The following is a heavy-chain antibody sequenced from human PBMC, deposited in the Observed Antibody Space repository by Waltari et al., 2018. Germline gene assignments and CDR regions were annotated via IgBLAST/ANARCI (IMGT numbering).Heavy chain of an antibody. V-gene: IGHV3-15*07. CDR1: EFPCGQVW. CDR3: TTDRYIRGDF. J-gene: IGHJ4*02. CDR2: IKRQTDCVTA. D-gene: IGHD3-3*02. Sequence: EGQLVESGGHLVKPGGYVRSYGVASEFPCGQVWRNWVRQVPGKGREWVGRIKRQTDCVTADYGAPVKGKFTISRDDSKNTLFLQINSLTTEDTGVYYCTTDRYIRGDFWGQGTRVTVSS.